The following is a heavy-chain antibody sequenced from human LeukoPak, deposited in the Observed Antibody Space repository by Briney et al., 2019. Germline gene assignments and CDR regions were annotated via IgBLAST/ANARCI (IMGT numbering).Heavy chain of an antibody. V-gene: IGHV3-30*02. CDR3: AKAGASGSGPIDS. D-gene: IGHD3-10*01. CDR2: IFYNGTDK. Sequence: GGSLRLSCAASGFIFRTYAMNWVRQAPGKGLEWVAFIFYNGTDKYADSVKGRFTISRDNSKNTLYLEMNRLRPEDTALYYCAKAGASGSGPIDSWGQGTPVIVPS. J-gene: IGHJ4*02. CDR1: GFIFRTYA.